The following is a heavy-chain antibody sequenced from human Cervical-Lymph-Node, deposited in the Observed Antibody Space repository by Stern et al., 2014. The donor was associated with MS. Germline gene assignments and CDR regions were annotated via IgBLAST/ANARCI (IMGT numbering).Heavy chain of an antibody. V-gene: IGHV1-18*01. J-gene: IGHJ4*02. D-gene: IGHD1-14*01. CDR3: GRDEPGSIDY. Sequence: QVQLVQSGAEVKKPAASVTVSCKASGYTFTSYGISWVRQAPGQGLEWMGWISIYNGNTNYAQKFQGRITVTTDTPTSTVYMELRSLRSDDTAVYYCGRDEPGSIDYWGQGTLVTVSS. CDR2: ISIYNGNT. CDR1: GYTFTSYG.